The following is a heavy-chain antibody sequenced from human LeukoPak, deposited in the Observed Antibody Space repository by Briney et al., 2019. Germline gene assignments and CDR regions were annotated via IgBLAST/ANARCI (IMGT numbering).Heavy chain of an antibody. CDR2: IRSKANSYAT. Sequence: GGSLKLSCAASGFTFSGSAMHWVRQASGKGLEWVGRIRSKANSYATAYAASVKGRFTISRDDSKNTAYLQMNSLKTEDTAVYYCTRQSIAAAGGTLDFDYWGQGTLVTVSS. CDR3: TRQSIAAAGGTLDFDY. V-gene: IGHV3-73*01. CDR1: GFTFSGSA. D-gene: IGHD6-13*01. J-gene: IGHJ4*02.